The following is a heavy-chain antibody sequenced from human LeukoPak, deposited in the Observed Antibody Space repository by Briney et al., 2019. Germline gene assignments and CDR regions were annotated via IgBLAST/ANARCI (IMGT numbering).Heavy chain of an antibody. CDR3: ARHLSGITGYTYGRGIDY. D-gene: IGHD5-18*01. V-gene: IGHV3-7*01. J-gene: IGHJ4*02. CDR2: IKQDGSEK. CDR1: GFTFGSYW. Sequence: PGGSLRLSCAASGFTFGSYWMSWVRQAPGKGLEWVANIKQDGSEKFYVDSVKGRFTISRDNAKKSLYLQMNSLGAEDTAVYYCARHLSGITGYTYGRGIDYWGQGTLLTVSS.